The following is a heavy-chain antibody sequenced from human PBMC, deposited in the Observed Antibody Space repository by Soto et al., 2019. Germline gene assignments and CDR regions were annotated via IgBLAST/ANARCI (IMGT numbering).Heavy chain of an antibody. CDR1: GGSISSGDYY. D-gene: IGHD6-19*01. V-gene: IGHV4-30-4*01. CDR3: ARSSFHSSGPSYAFDI. CDR2: MYYSGST. Sequence: QVQLQESGPGLVKPSQTLSLTCAVSGGSISSGDYYWSWIRQPPGKGLEWLGYMYYSGSTYYNPSLKSRVSISVDMSKYQFSLKLTSVSAVVAAVYFWARSSFHSSGPSYAFDIWGLGSRVTVSS. J-gene: IGHJ3*02.